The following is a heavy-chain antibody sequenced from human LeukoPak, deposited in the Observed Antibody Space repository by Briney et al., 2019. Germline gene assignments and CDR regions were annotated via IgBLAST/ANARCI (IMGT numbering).Heavy chain of an antibody. Sequence: GGSLRLSCAASGFTFRSHWMSWVRQAPGKGLEWVANIKQDVSEKDHVDSVKGRFTISRDNPKNSLYLQMNSLRAEDPAVYYCAREYSYGYDAFDMWRQATMVTDSS. CDR2: IKQDVSEK. V-gene: IGHV3-7*01. CDR3: AREYSYGYDAFDM. J-gene: IGHJ3*02. CDR1: GFTFRSHW. D-gene: IGHD5-18*01.